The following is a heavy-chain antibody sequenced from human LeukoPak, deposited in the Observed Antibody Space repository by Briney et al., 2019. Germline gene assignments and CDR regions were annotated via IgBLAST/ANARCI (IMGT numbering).Heavy chain of an antibody. CDR2: IYYSGST. Sequence: PSETLSLTCTVSGDSISSYYWSWIRQPPGKGLEWIGFIYYSGSTNYNPSLKSRVTISVDTSKNQVSLKLNSVTAADTAVYYCARALGAFDIWGQGTMVTVSS. V-gene: IGHV4-59*12. J-gene: IGHJ3*02. CDR1: GDSISSYY. CDR3: ARALGAFDI.